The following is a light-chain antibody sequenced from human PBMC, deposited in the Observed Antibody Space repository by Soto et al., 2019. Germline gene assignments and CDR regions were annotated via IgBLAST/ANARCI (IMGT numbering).Light chain of an antibody. CDR1: QSISSW. Sequence: DIQLTQSPSTLSVSVGDRVTISCRASQSISSWLAWYQQKPGQAPKLLIEDASRVDSGVPARFSGSGSGTEFTLTISSLQPEDFAPYFCQQYNSYSTLGQGTRLEI. V-gene: IGKV1-5*01. CDR2: DAS. CDR3: QQYNSYST. J-gene: IGKJ5*01.